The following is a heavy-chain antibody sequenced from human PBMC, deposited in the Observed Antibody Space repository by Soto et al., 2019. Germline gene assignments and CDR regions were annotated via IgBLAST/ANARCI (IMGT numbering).Heavy chain of an antibody. Sequence: QVRLVQSGAELKKPGSSVKVSCSASGGTFNSYTIHWVRQAPGQGLEWVGRVNPIVGMSTSALKFRGRVTINADRSTTKAYMDLSSLKSEDTAIYYCATSYGSGSTHFDSWGQGTLVTVSS. CDR1: GGTFNSYT. V-gene: IGHV1-69*02. CDR2: VNPIVGMS. CDR3: ATSYGSGSTHFDS. D-gene: IGHD3-10*01. J-gene: IGHJ4*02.